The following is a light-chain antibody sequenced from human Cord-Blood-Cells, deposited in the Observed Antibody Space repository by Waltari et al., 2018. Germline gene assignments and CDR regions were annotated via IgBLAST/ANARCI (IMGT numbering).Light chain of an antibody. CDR2: DVS. Sequence: QSALTQPRSVSGSPGQSVTISCTGTSRDVGGSYYVSWYQQHPGKAPKLMIYDVSKRPAGVPDRFSGSKSGNTASLTISGLQAEDEADYYCCSYAGSYTWVFGGGTKLTVL. V-gene: IGLV2-11*01. CDR3: CSYAGSYTWV. J-gene: IGLJ3*02. CDR1: SRDVGGSYY.